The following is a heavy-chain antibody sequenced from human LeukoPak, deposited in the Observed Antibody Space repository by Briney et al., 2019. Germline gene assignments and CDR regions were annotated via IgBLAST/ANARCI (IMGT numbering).Heavy chain of an antibody. D-gene: IGHD3-10*01. J-gene: IGHJ4*02. CDR2: MTPNSGNT. V-gene: IGHV1-8*01. Sequence: GASVKVSCKASGYTFTNYDINWVRQATGQGFEWMAWMTPNSGNTGYAQKFQGRVSITRDTSISTAYMELSSLRSEDTAVYYCARGGELLFDYWGQGTLVTVSS. CDR3: ARGGELLFDY. CDR1: GYTFTNYD.